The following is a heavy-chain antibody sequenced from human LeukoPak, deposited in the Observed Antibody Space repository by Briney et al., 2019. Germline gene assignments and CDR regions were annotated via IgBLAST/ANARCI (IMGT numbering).Heavy chain of an antibody. V-gene: IGHV4-34*01. D-gene: IGHD3-9*01. Sequence: SETLSLTCAVYGGSFSGYYWSWIRQPPGKGLEWIGEINHSGSTNYNPSLKSRVTISVDTSKNQFSLKLSSMTAADTAVYYFFFFKQKTAYDILTGRYFQHWGQGTLVTVSS. CDR1: GGSFSGYY. J-gene: IGHJ1*01. CDR3: FFFKQKTAYDILTGRYFQH. CDR2: INHSGST.